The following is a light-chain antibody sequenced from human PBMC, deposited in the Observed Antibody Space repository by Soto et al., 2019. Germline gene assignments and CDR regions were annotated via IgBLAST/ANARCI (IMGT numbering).Light chain of an antibody. Sequence: EKVMTQSPVTLSVSPVERATLSCRASQSVGSKLSWYQQKPGQAPRLLIYGASNRATGIPVRFSGSGSGTEFTLTISRLEPEAFAVYYCQQYGNSPITFGQGTRLENK. CDR1: QSVGSK. V-gene: IGKV3-15*01. J-gene: IGKJ5*01. CDR3: QQYGNSPIT. CDR2: GAS.